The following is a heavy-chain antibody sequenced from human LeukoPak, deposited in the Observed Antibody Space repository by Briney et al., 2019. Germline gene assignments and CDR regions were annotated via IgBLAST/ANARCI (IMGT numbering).Heavy chain of an antibody. CDR3: ARHFRADYGSGSYYLDV. V-gene: IGHV5-51*01. CDR2: IYPGDSDT. CDR1: GYSFTSYW. Sequence: GESLKISCKGSGYSFTSYWIGWVRQMPGKGLEWMGIIYPGDSDTRYSPSFQGQVTISADKSISTAYLQWSSLNASDTAMYYCARHFRADYGSGSYYLDVWGQGTTVTVSS. D-gene: IGHD3-10*01. J-gene: IGHJ6*02.